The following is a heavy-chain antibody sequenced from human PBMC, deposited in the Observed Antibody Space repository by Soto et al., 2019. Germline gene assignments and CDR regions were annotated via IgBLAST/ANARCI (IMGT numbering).Heavy chain of an antibody. CDR2: ASPDGTST. Sequence: GGSLRLSCAASGFTFSSFWMHWVRQAPGKGLEWVSRASPDGTSTSYADSVKGRFTISRDNAKNTLFMQMNSLRAEDTAVYYCTRHGSGDYFLFDPWGQGTLVTVS. J-gene: IGHJ5*02. V-gene: IGHV3-74*01. D-gene: IGHD4-17*01. CDR3: TRHGSGDYFLFDP. CDR1: GFTFSSFW.